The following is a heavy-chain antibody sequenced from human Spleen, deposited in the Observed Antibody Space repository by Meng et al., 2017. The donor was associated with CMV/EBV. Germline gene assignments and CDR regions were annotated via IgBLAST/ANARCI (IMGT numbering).Heavy chain of an antibody. Sequence: GESLKISCAASGFTLRIYWMHWVRQIPGKGLVWVPRISSDGSSTTCADSVKGRFTISRDNTKNTVHLQMNSLRVEDTSVYYCARGGYSSSLFWIDWGQGALVTVSS. J-gene: IGHJ4*02. D-gene: IGHD3-3*01. CDR3: ARGGYSSSLFWID. V-gene: IGHV3-74*03. CDR2: ISSDGSST. CDR1: GFTLRIYW.